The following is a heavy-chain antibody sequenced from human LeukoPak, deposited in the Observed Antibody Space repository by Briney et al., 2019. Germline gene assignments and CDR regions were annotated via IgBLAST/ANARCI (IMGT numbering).Heavy chain of an antibody. CDR2: IYYNGGT. D-gene: IGHD6-13*01. J-gene: IGHJ4*02. V-gene: IGHV4-39*01. CDR3: AREEASAADY. CDR1: GGSIISSSHY. Sequence: SSETLSPTCTVSGGSIISSSHYWAWIRQPPGKGLEWIGSIYYNGGTFYSPSLKSRASISVDTSKNQFSLKLSSVTAADTSVYFCAREEASAADYWGQGTLVTVSS.